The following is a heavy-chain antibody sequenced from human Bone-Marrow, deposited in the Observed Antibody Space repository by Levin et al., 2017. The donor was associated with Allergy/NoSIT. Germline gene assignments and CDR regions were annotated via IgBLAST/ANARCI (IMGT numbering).Heavy chain of an antibody. CDR3: AGGPRQTETGLVIVVFDY. Sequence: PGGSLRLSCEASGLTFSTYSMNWVRQAPGKGLEWVSSISSSGRSSHIQYADSVKGRFTISRDNAKNSLYLQMNSLRAEDTAVYYCAGGPRQTETGLVIVVFDYWGQGTLVTVSS. CDR1: GLTFSTYS. V-gene: IGHV3-21*01. J-gene: IGHJ4*02. D-gene: IGHD3-10*01. CDR2: ISSSGRSSHI.